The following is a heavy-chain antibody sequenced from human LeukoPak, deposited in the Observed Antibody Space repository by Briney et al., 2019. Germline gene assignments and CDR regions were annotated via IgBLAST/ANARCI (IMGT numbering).Heavy chain of an antibody. V-gene: IGHV1-46*01. J-gene: IGHJ4*02. D-gene: IGHD3-10*01. CDR3: ARDKRGSLDY. Sequence: ASVKVSCKASGYTFTIYYMHWVRQAPGRGLEWMAVINPSGDSTTYAQGFEGRLTMTRDTSTSTVYMDLSSLTSEDTAVYYCARDKRGSLDYWGQGTLVAVSS. CDR1: GYTFTIYY. CDR2: INPSGDST.